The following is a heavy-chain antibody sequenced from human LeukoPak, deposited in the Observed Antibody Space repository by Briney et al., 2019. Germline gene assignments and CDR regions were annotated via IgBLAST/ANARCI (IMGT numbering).Heavy chain of an antibody. CDR3: ARDANGGYYYYYYMDV. CDR2: IYYSGST. V-gene: IGHV4-59*12. CDR1: GGSISSYY. Sequence: KPSETLSLTCTVSGGSISSYYWSWIRQPPGKGLEWIGYIYYSGSTYYNPSLKSRVTISVDTSKNQFSLKLSSVTAADTAVYYCARDANGGYYYYYYMDVWGKGTTVTVSS. D-gene: IGHD3-16*01. J-gene: IGHJ6*03.